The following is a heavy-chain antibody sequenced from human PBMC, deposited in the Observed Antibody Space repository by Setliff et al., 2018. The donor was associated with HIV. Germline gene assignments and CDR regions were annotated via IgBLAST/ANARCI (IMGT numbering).Heavy chain of an antibody. CDR1: GYTFSTNA. CDR3: ARGSCSGCYLSDY. J-gene: IGHJ4*02. D-gene: IGHD6-19*01. Sequence: ASVKVSCKAFGYTFSTNAIHWVRQAPGQRLEWMGYTNAGDDNTRYSEKFQGRVTITRDTSANTAYMELSSLRSEDTAVYYCARGSCSGCYLSDYWGLGTLVTV. CDR2: TNAGDDNT. V-gene: IGHV1-3*01.